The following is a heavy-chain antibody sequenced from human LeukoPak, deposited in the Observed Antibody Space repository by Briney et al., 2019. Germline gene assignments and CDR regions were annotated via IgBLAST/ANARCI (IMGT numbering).Heavy chain of an antibody. V-gene: IGHV4-34*01. CDR1: GVSFSGYD. CDR2: INHSGST. CDR3: ARDRRYYYGSGSYYTLYFQH. J-gene: IGHJ1*01. D-gene: IGHD3-10*01. Sequence: SETLSLTCAVYGVSFSGYDWSWIRQPPGKGLEWVGEINHSGSTNYNPSLKSRVTLSVDTSKNQFSLKLSSVTAADTAVYYCARDRRYYYGSGSYYTLYFQHWGQGTLVTVSS.